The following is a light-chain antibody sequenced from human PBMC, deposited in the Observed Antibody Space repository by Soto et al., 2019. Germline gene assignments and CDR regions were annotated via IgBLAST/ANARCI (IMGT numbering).Light chain of an antibody. V-gene: IGLV2-14*01. CDR1: SSDIGDSNF. J-gene: IGLJ1*01. Sequence: QSALAQPASVSGSPGQSITISCTGTSSDIGDSNFVSWYQHHPGKAPKLLIYDVSDRPSRISGRFSGSKSANTASLTISGLQAEDEADYYCCLYIGATTYVFGTGTKVTVL. CDR3: CLYIGATTYV. CDR2: DVS.